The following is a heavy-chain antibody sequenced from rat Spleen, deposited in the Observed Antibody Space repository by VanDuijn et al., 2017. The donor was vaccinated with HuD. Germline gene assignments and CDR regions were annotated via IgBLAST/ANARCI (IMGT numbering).Heavy chain of an antibody. CDR3: ARDSYYPGIPFAY. CDR2: MWGGGTT. D-gene: IGHD1-4*01. CDR1: GFSLTSYG. Sequence: QVQLKESGPGLVQPSQTLSLTCTVSGFSLTSYGVSWVRQPPGKGLEWIGTMWGGGTTDYNSVLKSRLNISRDTSKSQVLLKMSSLQTEDTAMYFGARDSYYPGIPFAYWGQGTLVTVSS. J-gene: IGHJ3*01. V-gene: IGHV2-16*01.